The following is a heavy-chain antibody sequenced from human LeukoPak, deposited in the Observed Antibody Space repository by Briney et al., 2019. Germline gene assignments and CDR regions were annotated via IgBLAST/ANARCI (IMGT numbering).Heavy chain of an antibody. Sequence: VSVKVSCKASGYTFNSYGISWVRQAPGQGLEWMGWISAYDGNTNYAQKVQDRVTLTTDSSTNTAYMELRSLRSDDTAVYYCARDVSNDFWSGYRKDNWFDPWGQGTLVTVSS. CDR2: ISAYDGNT. CDR3: ARDVSNDFWSGYRKDNWFDP. D-gene: IGHD3-3*01. J-gene: IGHJ5*02. V-gene: IGHV1-18*01. CDR1: GYTFNSYG.